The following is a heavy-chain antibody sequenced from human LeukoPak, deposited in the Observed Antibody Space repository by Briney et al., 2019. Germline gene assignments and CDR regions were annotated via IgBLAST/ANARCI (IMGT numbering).Heavy chain of an antibody. CDR3: ASADYIGNQYFFHY. CDR2: IIPIFGRA. CDR1: GGTFSSYA. Sequence: ASVKVSCKASGGTFSSYAISWVRQAPGQGLEWMGGIIPIFGRANYAQKFQGRVTITTDESTSTAYMELSSLRSEDTAVYYCASADYIGNQYFFHYWGQGTLVTVSS. V-gene: IGHV1-69*05. J-gene: IGHJ4*02. D-gene: IGHD1-14*01.